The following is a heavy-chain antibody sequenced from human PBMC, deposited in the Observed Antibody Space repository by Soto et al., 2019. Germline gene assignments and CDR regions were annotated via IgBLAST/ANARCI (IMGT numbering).Heavy chain of an antibody. Sequence: GGSLRLSCAASGFTFSSYSMNWVRQAPGKGLEWVSSISSSSSYIYYADSVKGRFTISRDNAKNSLYLQMNSLRAEDTAVHYCASPRDVVVVAAYAFDIWGQGTMVTVSS. D-gene: IGHD2-15*01. CDR2: ISSSSSYI. CDR3: ASPRDVVVVAAYAFDI. J-gene: IGHJ3*02. CDR1: GFTFSSYS. V-gene: IGHV3-21*01.